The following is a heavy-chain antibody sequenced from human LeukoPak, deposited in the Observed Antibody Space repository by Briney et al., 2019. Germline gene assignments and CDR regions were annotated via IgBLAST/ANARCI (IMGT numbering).Heavy chain of an antibody. J-gene: IGHJ4*02. CDR1: GGTFSSYA. CDR3: AIGGGYCSSTSCYFQY. V-gene: IGHV1-69*05. Sequence: AASVKVSCTASGGTFSSYAISWVRQAPGQGLEWMGGIIPIFGTANYAQKFQGRVTITTDESTSTAYMELSSLRSEDTAVYYCAIGGGYCSSTSCYFQYWGQGTLVTVSS. D-gene: IGHD2-2*01. CDR2: IIPIFGTA.